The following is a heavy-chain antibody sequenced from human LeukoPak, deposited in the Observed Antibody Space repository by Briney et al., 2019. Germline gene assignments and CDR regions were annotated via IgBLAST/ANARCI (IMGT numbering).Heavy chain of an antibody. D-gene: IGHD3-10*01. CDR2: INPNSGGT. J-gene: IGHJ4*02. Sequence: ASVKVSCKASGYTFTGYYMHWVRQAPGQGLEWMGWINPNSGGTDYAQKFQGRVTMTRDTSINTAYMELTRLRSDDTAVYYCARGNHYYGSGTYYNPLDYWGQGTLVTVSS. CDR3: ARGNHYYGSGTYYNPLDY. V-gene: IGHV1-2*02. CDR1: GYTFTGYY.